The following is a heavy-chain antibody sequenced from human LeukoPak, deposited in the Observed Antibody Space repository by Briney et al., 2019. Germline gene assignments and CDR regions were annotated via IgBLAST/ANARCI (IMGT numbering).Heavy chain of an antibody. Sequence: GGSLRLSCAASGFTLSNYWIHWVRQAPGKGLEWVSVIYSGGSTYYADSVKGRFTISRDNSKNTLYLQMNSLRAVDTAVYYCARGSYYYDSSGYSDHFDYWGQGTLVTVSS. CDR1: GFTLSNYW. D-gene: IGHD3-22*01. CDR3: ARGSYYYDSSGYSDHFDY. J-gene: IGHJ4*02. CDR2: IYSGGST. V-gene: IGHV3-53*01.